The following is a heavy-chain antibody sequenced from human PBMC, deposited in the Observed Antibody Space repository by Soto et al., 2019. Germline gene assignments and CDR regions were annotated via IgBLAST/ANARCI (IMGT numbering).Heavy chain of an antibody. Sequence: SETLSLTCTVSGGSVTSDEDYWTWIRQSPGKGLEWIGYISNSGSTGYNPSLKTRLSMSVDRSKNQFTLRLTSVTAADTAVYFCATESGSTYGYFDHWGQGTQVTSPQ. CDR2: ISNSGST. J-gene: IGHJ4*02. CDR1: GGSVTSDEDY. CDR3: ATESGSTYGYFDH. D-gene: IGHD5-18*01. V-gene: IGHV4-30-4*01.